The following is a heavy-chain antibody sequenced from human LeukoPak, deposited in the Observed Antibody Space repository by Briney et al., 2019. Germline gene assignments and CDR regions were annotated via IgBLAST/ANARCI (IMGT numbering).Heavy chain of an antibody. Sequence: PGGSLRLSCAASGFTFSDYYMSWVRQAPGKGLEWVSYISGSTSFTDYADSVKGRFTISRDNAKNSLSLQMNSLRAGDTAVYYCVRRRSGTYRFDCWGQGTLVTVSS. CDR3: VRRRSGTYRFDC. CDR1: GFTFSDYY. V-gene: IGHV3-11*03. CDR2: ISGSTSFT. D-gene: IGHD1-26*01. J-gene: IGHJ4*02.